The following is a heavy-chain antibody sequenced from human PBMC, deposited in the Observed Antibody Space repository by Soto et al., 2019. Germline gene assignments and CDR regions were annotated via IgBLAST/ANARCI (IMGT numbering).Heavy chain of an antibody. J-gene: IGHJ6*02. D-gene: IGHD6-19*01. CDR1: GGSISSSNW. Sequence: SETLSLTCAVSGGSISSSNWWSWVRQPPGKGLEWIGEIYHSGSTNYNPSLKSRVTISVDKSKNQFSLMLSYVTAADTAVYYCARGAEDYYYGMDVWGQGTTVTVSS. CDR2: IYHSGST. CDR3: ARGAEDYYYGMDV. V-gene: IGHV4-4*02.